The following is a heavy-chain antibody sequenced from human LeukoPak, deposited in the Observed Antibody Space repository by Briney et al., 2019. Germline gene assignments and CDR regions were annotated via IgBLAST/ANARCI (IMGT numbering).Heavy chain of an antibody. CDR1: GGSIDDNYL. D-gene: IGHD3-3*01. V-gene: IGHV4/OR15-8*02. CDR3: ARHYDFSSPYNN. CDR2: ISHTEGA. Sequence: SETLSLTCVVSGGSIDDNYLWTWVRQPPGKGLDWIGEISHTEGAKYCPSLEGRVSISMDRSKNLFSLMLRSVTAADTAVYFRARHYDFSSPYNNWGQGILVTVSS. J-gene: IGHJ4*02.